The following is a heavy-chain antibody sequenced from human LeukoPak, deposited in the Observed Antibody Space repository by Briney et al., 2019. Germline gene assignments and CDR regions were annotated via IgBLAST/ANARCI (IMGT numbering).Heavy chain of an antibody. Sequence: GASVKVSCKASGYTFTGYYMHWVRQAPGQGLEWMGWINPNSGGTNYAQKFQGRVTMTRDTSISTAYMELSRLRSDDTAVYYCARDGGIHDFWSGYYVGYWFDHWGQGTLVTVSS. CDR1: GYTFTGYY. CDR3: ARDGGIHDFWSGYYVGYWFDH. J-gene: IGHJ5*02. CDR2: INPNSGGT. V-gene: IGHV1-2*02. D-gene: IGHD3-3*01.